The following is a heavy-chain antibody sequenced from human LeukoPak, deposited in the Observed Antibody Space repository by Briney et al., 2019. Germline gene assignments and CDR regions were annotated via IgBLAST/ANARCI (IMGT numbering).Heavy chain of an antibody. D-gene: IGHD3-9*01. V-gene: IGHV1-2*04. CDR3: ARGRYFDWLAYGMDV. Sequence: GASVKVSCKASGYTFTGHYMHWVRQAPGQGLEWMGWINPNSGGTNYAQKFQGWVTMTRDTSISTAYMELSRLRSDDTAVYYCARGRYFDWLAYGMDVWGKGTTVTVSS. CDR1: GYTFTGHY. J-gene: IGHJ6*04. CDR2: INPNSGGT.